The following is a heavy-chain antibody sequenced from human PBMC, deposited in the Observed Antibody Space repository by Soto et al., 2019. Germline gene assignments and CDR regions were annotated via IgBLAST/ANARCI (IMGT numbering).Heavy chain of an antibody. J-gene: IGHJ4*02. D-gene: IGHD6-13*01. CDR3: ARALSSSPTITY. CDR1: GGSVSSGSYY. CDR2: IYYSGST. Sequence: PSETLSLTCTVSGGSVSSGSYYWSWLRQPPGKGLEWIGYIYYSGSTNYNPSLKSRVTISVDTSKNQFSLKLSSVTAVDTAVYYCARALSSSPTITYWGQGTLVTVSS. V-gene: IGHV4-61*01.